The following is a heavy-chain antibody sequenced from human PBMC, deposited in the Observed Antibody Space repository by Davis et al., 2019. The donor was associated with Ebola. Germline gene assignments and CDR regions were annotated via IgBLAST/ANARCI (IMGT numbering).Heavy chain of an antibody. Sequence: ASVKVSCKASGYTFTSCGISWVRQAPGQGLEWMGWISGYTGETNYAQKFQDRVTMTTDTSTSTAYMELRSLRSDDTAVYYCARDVVVVAPTDWFDPWGQGTLVTVSS. J-gene: IGHJ5*02. V-gene: IGHV1-18*01. CDR2: ISGYTGET. CDR1: GYTFTSCG. CDR3: ARDVVVVAPTDWFDP. D-gene: IGHD2-15*01.